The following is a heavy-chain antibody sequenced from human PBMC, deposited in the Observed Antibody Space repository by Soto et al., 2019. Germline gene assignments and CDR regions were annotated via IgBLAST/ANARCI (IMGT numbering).Heavy chain of an antibody. CDR3: ARGIGYCSSINCYSSRRLRFDS. V-gene: IGHV4-34*01. CDR2: VNHSGTT. Sequence: TLSLTCAVYGGSFSGYYWTWIRQSPEKGLEWIGEVNHSGTTYYNPSLKTRVTISVHTPKNQFSLKMSSVTAADTAVYYCARGIGYCSSINCYSSRRLRFDSWGQGTRGTGSS. J-gene: IGHJ4*02. D-gene: IGHD2-2*01. CDR1: GGSFSGYY.